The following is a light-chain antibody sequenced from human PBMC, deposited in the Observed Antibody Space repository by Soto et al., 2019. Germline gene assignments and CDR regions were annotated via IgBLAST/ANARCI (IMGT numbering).Light chain of an antibody. CDR1: SSDVGRYNY. CDR3: HSYAGDNVGYV. CDR2: EVT. J-gene: IGLJ1*01. V-gene: IGLV2-8*01. Sequence: QSALTQPPSAPGSPGQSATISCTGTSSDVGRYNYVSWYQQHPGKAPKLIIYEVTQRPSGVPDRFSGSKSGNTASLTVSGLQGEDEADYYCHSYAGDNVGYVFGIGTKVTVL.